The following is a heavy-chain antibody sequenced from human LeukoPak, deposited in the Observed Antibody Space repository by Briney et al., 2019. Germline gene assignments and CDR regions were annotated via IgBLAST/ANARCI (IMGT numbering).Heavy chain of an antibody. CDR3: VPRKEWSCYMDV. J-gene: IGHJ6*03. CDR1: GFTFSSYA. CDR2: ISGSGGST. Sequence: GRSLRLSCAASGFTFSSYAMSWVRQAPGKGLEWVSDISGSGGSTYYADSVKGRFTISRDNSKNTLYLQMKSLRAEDTAVYYCVPRKEWSCYMDVWGKGTTVTVSS. V-gene: IGHV3-23*01. D-gene: IGHD3-3*01.